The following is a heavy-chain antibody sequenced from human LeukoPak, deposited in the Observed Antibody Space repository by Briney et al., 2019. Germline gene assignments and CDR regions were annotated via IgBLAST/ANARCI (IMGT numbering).Heavy chain of an antibody. Sequence: SQTLSLTCVISGDSVSSNSGVWKWIRQSPSRGLEWLGRTYYRSKWYNDYAVSVKSRITINPATTKNQFSLQLNSVTPEDTAVYYCARGGFYYYGMDVWGQGTTVTVSS. J-gene: IGHJ6*02. CDR3: ARGGFYYYGMDV. CDR1: GDSVSSNSGV. CDR2: TYYRSKWYN. V-gene: IGHV6-1*01.